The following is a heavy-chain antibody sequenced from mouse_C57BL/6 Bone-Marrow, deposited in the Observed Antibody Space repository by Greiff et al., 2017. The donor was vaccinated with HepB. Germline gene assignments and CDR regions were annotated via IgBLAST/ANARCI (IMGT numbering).Heavy chain of an antibody. D-gene: IGHD2-4*01. J-gene: IGHJ3*01. V-gene: IGHV2-2*01. CDR2: IWSGGST. CDR1: GFSFTSYG. Sequence: VQLQQSGPGLVQPSQSLSITCTVSGFSFTSYGVHWVRQSPGKGLEWLGVIWSGGSTDYNAAFISRLSISKDNSKSQVFFKMNSLQADDTAIYYCASIYDYTWFAYWGQGTLVTVSA. CDR3: ASIYDYTWFAY.